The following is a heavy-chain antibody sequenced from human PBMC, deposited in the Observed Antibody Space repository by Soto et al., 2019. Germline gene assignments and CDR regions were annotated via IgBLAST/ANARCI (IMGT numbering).Heavy chain of an antibody. J-gene: IGHJ5*02. D-gene: IGHD6-6*01. Sequence: QVQLQESGPGLVKPSETLSLTCAVSGYSISSGYYWGWIRQPPGKGLEWIGSIYHSGSTYYNPSLKSRVTISVDTSKNQFSLKLSSVTAADTAVYYCARDTFEYSSSSGGYNWFDPWGQGTLVTVSS. CDR2: IYHSGST. CDR1: GYSISSGYY. CDR3: ARDTFEYSSSSGGYNWFDP. V-gene: IGHV4-38-2*02.